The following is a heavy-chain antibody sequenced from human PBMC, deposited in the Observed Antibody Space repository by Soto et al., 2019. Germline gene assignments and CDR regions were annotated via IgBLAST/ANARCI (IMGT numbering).Heavy chain of an antibody. CDR3: AKKSYCCAGDRGPLDI. CDR2: ISGNGDTT. J-gene: IGHJ3*02. CDR1: GFRFSGYA. Sequence: EVQLLESGGGLVQPGGSLRLSCAASGFRFSGYAMNWVRQAPGKGLEWVSVISGNGDTTFYAVSVKGRLTISRDNSRNTLYLQMNSLRAEDTAVYYCAKKSYCCAGDRGPLDIWGQGTMVTVSS. D-gene: IGHD3-10*01. V-gene: IGHV3-23*01.